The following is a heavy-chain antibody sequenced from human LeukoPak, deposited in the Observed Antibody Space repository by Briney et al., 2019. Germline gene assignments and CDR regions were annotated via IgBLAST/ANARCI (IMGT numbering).Heavy chain of an antibody. CDR1: GFTFSTYW. D-gene: IGHD3-10*01. Sequence: GGSLRLSCAAAGFTFSTYWMSWVRQAPGKGMEWVANIKEDGGEKYYVDSVKGRFTISRDNAKNSLYLQMNSLRAEDTAVYYCARDSPSYYYVSGSYYPDYWGQGTMVTVSS. V-gene: IGHV3-7*03. CDR3: ARDSPSYYYVSGSYYPDY. J-gene: IGHJ4*02. CDR2: IKEDGGEK.